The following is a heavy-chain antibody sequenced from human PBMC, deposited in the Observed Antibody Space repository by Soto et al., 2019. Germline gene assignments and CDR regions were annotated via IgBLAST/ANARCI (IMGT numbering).Heavy chain of an antibody. Sequence: SETLSLTCIVSGGSISGYYWSWIRQPAGKELEWIGRIYSDGTTNYNPSLKGRGTMSVDTSKKQISLKLTSVTAADTAMYYCARDRGYRSGSFGSWGQGARGTVS. CDR3: ARDRGYRSGSFGS. CDR2: IYSDGTT. V-gene: IGHV4-4*07. CDR1: GGSISGYY. J-gene: IGHJ5*02. D-gene: IGHD5-18*01.